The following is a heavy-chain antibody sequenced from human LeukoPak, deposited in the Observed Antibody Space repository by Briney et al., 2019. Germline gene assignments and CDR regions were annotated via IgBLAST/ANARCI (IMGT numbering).Heavy chain of an antibody. CDR1: GFTFSSYS. J-gene: IGHJ3*02. Sequence: GGSLRLSCAASGFTFSSYSMNWVRQAPGKGLEWVSSISSSSSYIYYADSVKGRFTISRDNAKNSLYLQMNSLRAEDTAVYYCARLGCSHDAFDIWGQGTMVTVSS. CDR3: ARLGCSHDAFDI. D-gene: IGHD3-10*01. V-gene: IGHV3-21*01. CDR2: ISSSSSYI.